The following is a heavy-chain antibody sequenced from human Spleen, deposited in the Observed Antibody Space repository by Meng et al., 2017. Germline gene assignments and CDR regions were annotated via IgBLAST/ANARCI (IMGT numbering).Heavy chain of an antibody. J-gene: IGHJ4*02. CDR2: INPKTGDT. CDR1: GYTFIGYY. V-gene: IGHV1-2*02. CDR3: ARDEDISAAGKLFGDY. D-gene: IGHD6-13*01. Sequence: ASVKVSCKASGYTFIGYYMHWVRQAPGQGLECMGWINPKTGDTSYAQKFQGRVIMTTDTSISTAYMELSRLRSDDTAMYYCARDEDISAAGKLFGDYWGQGTLVTVSS.